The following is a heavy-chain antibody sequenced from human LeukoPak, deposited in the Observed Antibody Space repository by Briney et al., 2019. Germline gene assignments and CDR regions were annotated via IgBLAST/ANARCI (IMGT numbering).Heavy chain of an antibody. J-gene: IGHJ4*02. CDR1: GFTVSRNE. D-gene: IGHD3-10*01. Sequence: PGGSLRLSCAASGFTVSRNEMSWVRQAPGKGLEWVSSISGGSTYYADSRKGRFTISRDNSKNTLHLQMNSLRAEDTAVYYCASQQVLLWFGELTIPFDYWGQGTLVTVSS. CDR2: ISGGST. V-gene: IGHV3-38-3*01. CDR3: ASQQVLLWFGELTIPFDY.